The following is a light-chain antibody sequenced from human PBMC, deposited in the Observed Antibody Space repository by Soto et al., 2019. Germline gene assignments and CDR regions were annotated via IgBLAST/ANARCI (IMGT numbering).Light chain of an antibody. CDR1: QSISNW. J-gene: IGKJ4*01. Sequence: DIQMTQSPSTLSASVGDRVTITCRASQSISNWLAWYQQKPWKAPKLLIYDASSLHNGVPSRFSGSGSGTEFTLTISSLQPDDFATYYCQQYKTYGGIFGGGTKVEIK. V-gene: IGKV1-5*01. CDR2: DAS. CDR3: QQYKTYGGI.